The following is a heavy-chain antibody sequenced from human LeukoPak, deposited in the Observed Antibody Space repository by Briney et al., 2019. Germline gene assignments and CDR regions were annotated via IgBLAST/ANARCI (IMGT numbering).Heavy chain of an antibody. Sequence: GASVKVSCKASGGTFSSYAISWVRQAPGQGLEWMGRIIPILGIANYAQKFQGRVTITADKSTSTAYMELSSLRSEDTAVYYCARDGGGYYYGGGSAFDIWGQGTMATVSS. CDR2: IIPILGIA. J-gene: IGHJ3*02. V-gene: IGHV1-69*04. CDR1: GGTFSSYA. CDR3: ARDGGGYYYGGGSAFDI. D-gene: IGHD3-10*01.